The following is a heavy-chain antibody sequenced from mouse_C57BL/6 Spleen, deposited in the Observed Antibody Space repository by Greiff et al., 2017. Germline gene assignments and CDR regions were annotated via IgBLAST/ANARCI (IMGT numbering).Heavy chain of an antibody. CDR3: ARRGLTGTLDY. V-gene: IGHV14-2*01. CDR2: IDPEDGEP. J-gene: IGHJ2*01. D-gene: IGHD4-1*01. CDR1: GFNIKDYY. Sequence: EVQLQQSGAELVKPGASVKLSCTASGFNIKDYYMHWVKQRTEQGLEWIGRIDPEDGEPKYAPKFQGKATITADTSSNTAYLQLSSLTAEDTAVYYCARRGLTGTLDYWGQGTTLTVSS.